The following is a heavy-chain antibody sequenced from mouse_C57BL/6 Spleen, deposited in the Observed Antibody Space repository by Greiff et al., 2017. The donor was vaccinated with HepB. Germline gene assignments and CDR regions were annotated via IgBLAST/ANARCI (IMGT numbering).Heavy chain of an antibody. CDR3: TDYGSSLAWFAY. CDR2: IDPETGGT. Sequence: QVQLQQSGAELVRPGASVTPSCKASGYTFTDYEMHWVKQTPVHGLEWIGAIDPETGGTAYNQKFKGKAILTADKSSSTAYMELRSLTSEDSAVYYCTDYGSSLAWFAYWGQGTLVTVSA. CDR1: GYTFTDYE. J-gene: IGHJ3*01. D-gene: IGHD1-1*01. V-gene: IGHV1-15*01.